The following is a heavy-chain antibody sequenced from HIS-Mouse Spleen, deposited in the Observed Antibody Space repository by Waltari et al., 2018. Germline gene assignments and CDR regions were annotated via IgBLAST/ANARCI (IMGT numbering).Heavy chain of an antibody. CDR1: GGSISSSSYY. V-gene: IGHV4-39*07. CDR2: SQYSGRT. J-gene: IGHJ2*01. D-gene: IGHD6-13*01. CDR3: AREIPYSSSWYDWYFDL. Sequence: QLQLQESGPGLVKPSETLSLTCTVSGGSISSSSYYWGWNRQPPGKGLKRIGSSQYSGRTYYNPALRSRVTISVDTSKNQFSLKMSSVTAADTAVYYCAREIPYSSSWYDWYFDLWGRGTLVTVSS.